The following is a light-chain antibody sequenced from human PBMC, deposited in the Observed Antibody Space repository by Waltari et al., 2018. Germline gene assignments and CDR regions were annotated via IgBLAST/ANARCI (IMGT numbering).Light chain of an antibody. V-gene: IGLV1-40*01. CDR1: DPNIGAGYD. J-gene: IGLJ3*02. CDR3: QSYDRSLTGSWV. Sequence: QSVLTQPPSVSGAPGQRVTISCTGSDPNIGAGYDVNWYQQLPGTAPKLLIYGNTNRPSGVSDRFSGSKSGTSGSLAITGLQAEDEAYYYCQSYDRSLTGSWVFGGGTKLTVL. CDR2: GNT.